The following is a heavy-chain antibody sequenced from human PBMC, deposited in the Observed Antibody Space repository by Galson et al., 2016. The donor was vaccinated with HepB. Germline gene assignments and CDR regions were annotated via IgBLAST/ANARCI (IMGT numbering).Heavy chain of an antibody. D-gene: IGHD6-13*01. CDR1: GGSLTRNNW. CDR2: VYHTGLT. J-gene: IGHJ1*01. CDR3: AGKRNSRWYAVLGA. V-gene: IGHV4/OR15-8*02. Sequence: ETLSPTCVVSGGSLTRNNWWSWVRRSPGKGMEWIGEVYHTGLTKYDPSLKSRLTISKDKSNNRFSLTLNSVAAADKATYNCAGKRNSRWYAVLGAWGQGSLVSVSS.